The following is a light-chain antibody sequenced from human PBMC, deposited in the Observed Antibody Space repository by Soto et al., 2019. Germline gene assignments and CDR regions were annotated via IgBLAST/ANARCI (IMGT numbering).Light chain of an antibody. Sequence: DIVLTQTPSALYTAAGDTATISCRASQSVNNYLAWYQQRPGQAPRLLIYGASTRATGIPARFSGSGSGTEFTLTICSLQSEDFAVYFCQQDNKWPYSFGHGSKVEI. J-gene: IGKJ2*03. CDR3: QQDNKWPYS. CDR2: GAS. CDR1: QSVNNY. V-gene: IGKV3-15*01.